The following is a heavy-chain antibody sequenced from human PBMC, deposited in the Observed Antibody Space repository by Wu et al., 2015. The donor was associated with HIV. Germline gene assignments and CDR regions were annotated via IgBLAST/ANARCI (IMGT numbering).Heavy chain of an antibody. CDR2: INPSGGST. CDR1: GYTFTSYY. J-gene: IGHJ3*02. Sequence: QVQLVQSGAEVKKPGASVKVSCKASGYTFTSYYMHWVRQAPGQGLEWMGIINPSGGSTSYAQKFQGRVTMTRDTSTSTVYMELSSLRSEDTAVYYCARAYSSSPEGDAFDIWGQGTSGHRLF. V-gene: IGHV1-46*03. D-gene: IGHD6-6*01. CDR3: ARAYSSSPEGDAFDI.